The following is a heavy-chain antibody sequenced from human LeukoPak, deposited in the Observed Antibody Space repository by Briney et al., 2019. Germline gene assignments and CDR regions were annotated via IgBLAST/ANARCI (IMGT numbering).Heavy chain of an antibody. CDR1: GFTFSNAW. CDR3: TCRIPQVVVPAATFIDI. CDR2: IKSKTDGGTT. V-gene: IGHV3-15*01. Sequence: GGSLRLSCAASGFTFSNAWMSWVRQAPGKGLEWVGRIKSKTDGGTTDYAAPVKGRFTISRDDSKNTLYLQMNSLKTEDTAVYYCTCRIPQVVVPAATFIDIWGQGTMVTVSS. J-gene: IGHJ3*02. D-gene: IGHD2-2*01.